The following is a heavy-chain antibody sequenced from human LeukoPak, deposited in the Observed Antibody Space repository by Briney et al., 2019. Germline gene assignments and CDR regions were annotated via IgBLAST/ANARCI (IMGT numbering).Heavy chain of an antibody. V-gene: IGHV3-53*01. CDR1: GFNVSSSY. CDR2: SYSGGST. D-gene: IGHD3-10*01. Sequence: GGSPRLSCAASGFNVSSSYMAWVRQAPGKGLEWVSISYSGGSTFYADSVMGRFVISKDSSKNTLFLQMNSLRPDDTAFYYCARRRSRGPIDYWGRGTLVTVSS. CDR3: ARRRSRGPIDY. J-gene: IGHJ4*02.